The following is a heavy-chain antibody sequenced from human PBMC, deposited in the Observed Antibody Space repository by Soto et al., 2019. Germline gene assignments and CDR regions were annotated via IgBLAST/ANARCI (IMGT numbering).Heavy chain of an antibody. V-gene: IGHV1-18*01. CDR1: GYTFTSYG. Sequence: ASVKVSCKASGYTFTSYGVSWVRQAPGQGLEWMGWISAYNGNTNYAQKLQGRVTMTTDTSTSTAYMELRSLRSDDTAVYYCARVGGIAYCGGDCYSAYAFDIWGQGTMVTVSS. D-gene: IGHD2-21*02. CDR3: ARVGGIAYCGGDCYSAYAFDI. J-gene: IGHJ3*02. CDR2: ISAYNGNT.